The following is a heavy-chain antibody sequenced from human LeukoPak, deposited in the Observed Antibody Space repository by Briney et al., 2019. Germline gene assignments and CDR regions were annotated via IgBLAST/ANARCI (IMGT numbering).Heavy chain of an antibody. V-gene: IGHV3-74*01. Sequence: GGSLRLSCAASGFTFSNYWMYWVRQAPTKALVWVSHLSSDGSRTSYADSVKGRFTISRDNANNTLYLQMNSLRAEDTAVYYCARDRGYTTPDYWGQGTLVTVSS. J-gene: IGHJ4*02. CDR3: ARDRGYTTPDY. D-gene: IGHD5-18*01. CDR1: GFTFSNYW. CDR2: LSSDGSRT.